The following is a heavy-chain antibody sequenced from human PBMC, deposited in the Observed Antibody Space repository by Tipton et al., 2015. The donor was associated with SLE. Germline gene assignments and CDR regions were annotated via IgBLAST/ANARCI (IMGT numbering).Heavy chain of an antibody. CDR2: IYYSGST. D-gene: IGHD6-19*01. J-gene: IGHJ6*02. CDR1: GGSISSGDYY. Sequence: TLSLTCTVSGGSISSGDYYWSWIRQPPGKGLEWIGYIYYSGSTYYNPSLKSRVTISVDTSKKQFSLKLSSVTAADTAVYYCARGDSYSSGWYTYYYGMDVWGQGTTVTISS. V-gene: IGHV4-30-4*01. CDR3: ARGDSYSSGWYTYYYGMDV.